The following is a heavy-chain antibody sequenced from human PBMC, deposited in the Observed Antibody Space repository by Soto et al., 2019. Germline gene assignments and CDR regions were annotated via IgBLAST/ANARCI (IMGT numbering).Heavy chain of an antibody. CDR3: TTSPGYFDF. Sequence: EIQLVESGGGLVKPGGPLRLSCVASGFTFSNTWMSWSPPTPGKGLEWVGHPKTKTDGGATDYAAPVKGRFTISRDDSKNTLYLQMNSLKAEDTAVYYCTTSPGYFDFWGQGTLVTVSS. CDR1: GFTFSNTW. J-gene: IGHJ4*02. CDR2: PKTKTDGGAT. V-gene: IGHV3-15*01.